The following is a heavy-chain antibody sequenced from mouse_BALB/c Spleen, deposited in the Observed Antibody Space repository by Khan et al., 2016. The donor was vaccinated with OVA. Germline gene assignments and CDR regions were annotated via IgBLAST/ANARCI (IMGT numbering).Heavy chain of an antibody. Sequence: EVQLQESGAELVKPGASVKLSCTASGFKIKDTYIHWVKQRPEQGLEWIGRIDPANGNTKFDPKFQGRATITADASSNTAYLQLRSLTSEDTAVDYCPYSFLLYGMDYWGQGTSVTVSS. D-gene: IGHD1-2*01. V-gene: IGHV14-3*02. J-gene: IGHJ4*01. CDR2: IDPANGNT. CDR1: GFKIKDTY. CDR3: PYSFLLYGMDY.